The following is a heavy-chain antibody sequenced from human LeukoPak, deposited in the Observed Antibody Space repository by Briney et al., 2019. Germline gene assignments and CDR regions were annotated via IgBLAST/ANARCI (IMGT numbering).Heavy chain of an antibody. V-gene: IGHV4-30-4*08. J-gene: IGHJ4*02. CDR1: GGSISSGDYY. D-gene: IGHD2-2*01. CDR2: IYYSGST. Sequence: TSQTLSLTCTVSGGSISSGDYYWSWIRQPPGKGLEWIGYIYYSGSTYYNPSLKSRVTIPVDTSKNQFSLKLSSVTAADTAVYYCARVVDYASPGFDYWGQGTLVTVSS. CDR3: ARVVDYASPGFDY.